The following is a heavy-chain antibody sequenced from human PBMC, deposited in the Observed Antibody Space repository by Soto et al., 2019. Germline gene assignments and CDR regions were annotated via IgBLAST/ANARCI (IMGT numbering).Heavy chain of an antibody. CDR1: GGSISSYY. V-gene: IGHV4-59*01. Sequence: SDTLSLTCTVSGGSISSYYWSWIRQPPGKGLEWIGYIYYSGSTNYNPSLKSRVTISVDTSKNQFSLKLSSVTAADTAVYYCAREGSGWYETEDYYYSYMDVWGEGTTVTVSS. CDR3: AREGSGWYETEDYYYSYMDV. J-gene: IGHJ6*03. D-gene: IGHD6-19*01. CDR2: IYYSGST.